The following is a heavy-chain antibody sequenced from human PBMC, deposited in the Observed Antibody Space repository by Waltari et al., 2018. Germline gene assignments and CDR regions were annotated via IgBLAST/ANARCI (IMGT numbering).Heavy chain of an antibody. Sequence: QLQLQESGPGLVKPSETLSLTCTVSGGSISSSSYYWGWIRQPPGKGLEWIGSIYYSGSTYYNPSLKSRVTISVDTSKNQFSLKLSSVTAADTAVYYCARQGGIVGATEGYWGQGTLVTVSS. V-gene: IGHV4-39*01. D-gene: IGHD1-26*01. CDR2: IYYSGST. J-gene: IGHJ4*02. CDR1: GGSISSSSYY. CDR3: ARQGGIVGATEGY.